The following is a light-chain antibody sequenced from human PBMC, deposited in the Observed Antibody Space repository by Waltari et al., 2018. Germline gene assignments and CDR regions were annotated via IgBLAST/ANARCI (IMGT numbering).Light chain of an antibody. CDR2: EVS. V-gene: IGLV2-8*01. Sequence: QSVLTQPPSASGSPGQSVTISCTGPGSGGPVSWYQQLPGKAPKLLIYEVSKRPSGVPDRFSGSKSGNTASLTVSGLQAEDEGDYYCSSDAVSNNFYDFGSGTKVTVL. CDR1: GSGGP. CDR3: SSDAVSNNFYD. J-gene: IGLJ1*01.